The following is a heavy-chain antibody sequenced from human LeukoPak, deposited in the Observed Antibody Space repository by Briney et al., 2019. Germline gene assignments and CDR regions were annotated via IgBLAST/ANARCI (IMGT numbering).Heavy chain of an antibody. V-gene: IGHV3-30-3*01. Sequence: PGGSLRLSCAASGFTFSSYAMHWVRQAPGKGLEWVAVISYDGSNKYYADSVKGRFTISRDNSKNTLYLQMNSLRAEDTAVYSCARGELPYYYGSGSYQGLGNWGQGTLVTVSS. J-gene: IGHJ4*02. D-gene: IGHD3-10*01. CDR2: ISYDGSNK. CDR1: GFTFSSYA. CDR3: ARGELPYYYGSGSYQGLGN.